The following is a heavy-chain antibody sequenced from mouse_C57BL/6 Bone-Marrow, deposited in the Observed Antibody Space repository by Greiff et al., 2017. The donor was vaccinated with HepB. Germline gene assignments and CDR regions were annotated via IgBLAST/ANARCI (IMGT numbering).Heavy chain of an antibody. CDR3: ARGVGWLLRNFDY. D-gene: IGHD2-3*01. V-gene: IGHV1-72*01. Sequence: VQLQQPGAELVKPGASVKLSCKASGYTFTSYWMHWVKQRPGRGLEWIGRIDPNSGGTKYNEKFKSKATLTVDKPASTAYMQLSSLTSEDSAVYYCARGVGWLLRNFDYWGQGTTLTVSS. CDR2: IDPNSGGT. CDR1: GYTFTSYW. J-gene: IGHJ2*01.